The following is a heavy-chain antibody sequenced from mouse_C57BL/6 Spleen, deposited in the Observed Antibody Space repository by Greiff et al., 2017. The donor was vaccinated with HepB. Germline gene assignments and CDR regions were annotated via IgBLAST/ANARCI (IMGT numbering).Heavy chain of an antibody. CDR1: GFNIKDDY. CDR3: TTWGDKGFDY. V-gene: IGHV14-4*01. CDR2: IDPENGDT. Sequence: EVKLVESGAELVRPGASVKLSCTASGFNIKDDYMHWVKQRPEQGLEWIGWIDPENGDTEYASKFQGKATITADTSSNTASLQLSSLTSEDTAVYYCTTWGDKGFDYWGQGTTLTVSS. J-gene: IGHJ2*01.